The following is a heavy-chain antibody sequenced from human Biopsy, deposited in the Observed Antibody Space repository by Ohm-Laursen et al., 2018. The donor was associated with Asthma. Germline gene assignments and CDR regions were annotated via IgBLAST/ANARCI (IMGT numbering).Heavy chain of an antibody. CDR3: ARAVDYSPYYVIDV. Sequence: GASVKVSCKTYGYIFNSAGIKWVRQAPGQGLEWMGWISVYNGNTKVAQKLQDRVTMITDTSTSTAYMELRSLRSDDTAVYFCARAVDYSPYYVIDVWGQGTTVTVS. D-gene: IGHD3-16*01. J-gene: IGHJ6*02. CDR2: ISVYNGNT. V-gene: IGHV1-18*01. CDR1: GYIFNSAG.